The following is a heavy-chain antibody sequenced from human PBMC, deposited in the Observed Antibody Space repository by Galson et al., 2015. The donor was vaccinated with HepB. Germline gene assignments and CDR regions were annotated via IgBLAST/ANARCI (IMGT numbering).Heavy chain of an antibody. CDR3: AKGAFIAAAGISWFDP. CDR1: GFTFSSYG. V-gene: IGHV3-30*18. CDR2: ISYDGSNK. J-gene: IGHJ5*02. D-gene: IGHD6-13*01. Sequence: SLRLSCAVSGFTFSSYGMHWVRQAPGKGLEWVAVISYDGSNKYYADSVKGRFTISRDNSKNTLYLQMNSLRAEDTAVYYCAKGAFIAAAGISWFDPWGQRTLVTVSS.